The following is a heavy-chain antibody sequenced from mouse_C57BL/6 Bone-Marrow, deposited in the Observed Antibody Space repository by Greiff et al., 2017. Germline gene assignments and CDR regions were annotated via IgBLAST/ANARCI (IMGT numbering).Heavy chain of an antibody. J-gene: IGHJ3*01. CDR2: IRLKSDNYAT. D-gene: IGHD3-3*01. V-gene: IGHV6-3*01. CDR1: GFTFSNYW. Sequence: EVKLVESGGGLVQPGGSMKLSCVASGFTFSNYWMNWVRQSPETGLEWVAQIRLKSDNYATHYAESVKGRFTISRDDSKSSVYLQMNNLRAEDTGIYYCTRDLGPFAYWGQGTLVTVSA. CDR3: TRDLGPFAY.